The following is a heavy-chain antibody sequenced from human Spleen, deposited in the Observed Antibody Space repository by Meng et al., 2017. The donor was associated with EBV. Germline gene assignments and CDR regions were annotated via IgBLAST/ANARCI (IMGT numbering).Heavy chain of an antibody. Sequence: LHLRGAGTGLAKPSEALSHACSVFGCSFSRYTYYWGWIRQPPGKGLEGVGSIDYRENPYYNPSLQSRHTISVDTPKNQFYLKLPSMTAADTAVYYCVRADYYETSGNVDFWGQGALVTVSS. D-gene: IGHD3-22*01. J-gene: IGHJ4*02. V-gene: IGHV4-39*01. CDR1: GCSFSRYTYY. CDR2: IDYRENP. CDR3: VRADYYETSGNVDF.